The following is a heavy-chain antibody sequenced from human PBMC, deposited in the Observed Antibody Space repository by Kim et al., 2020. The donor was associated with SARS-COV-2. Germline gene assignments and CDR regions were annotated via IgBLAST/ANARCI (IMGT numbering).Heavy chain of an antibody. V-gene: IGHV3-7*01. CDR1: GFRFNIYH. CDR3: ASEQNCDPHEDVFRYDS. J-gene: IGHJ5*01. Sequence: GGSLRLSCAASGFRFNIYHMAWIRQAPGKGLEWVAAIKNSRSETDYLDSVRGRFTISRDNAENSLYLQMNNLRAEDTAVYYCASEQNCDPHEDVFRYDS. CDR2: IKNSRSET. D-gene: IGHD1-1*01.